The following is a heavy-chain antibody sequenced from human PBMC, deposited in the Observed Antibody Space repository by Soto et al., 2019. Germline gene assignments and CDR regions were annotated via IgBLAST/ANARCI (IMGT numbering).Heavy chain of an antibody. V-gene: IGHV4-34*01. Sequence: SETLSLTCAVYGGSFSGYYWSWIRQPPGKGLEWIGEINHSGSTNYNPSLKGRVTISVDTSKNQFSLKLSSVTAADTAVYYCARDDYYGSGSYSWFDPWGHGTLVTVSS. CDR3: ARDDYYGSGSYSWFDP. CDR2: INHSGST. J-gene: IGHJ5*02. CDR1: GGSFSGYY. D-gene: IGHD3-10*01.